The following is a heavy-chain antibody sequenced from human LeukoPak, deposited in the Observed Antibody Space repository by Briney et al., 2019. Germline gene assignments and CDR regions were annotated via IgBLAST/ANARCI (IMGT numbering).Heavy chain of an antibody. CDR2: IYTSGST. CDR1: GGSISSRNW. Sequence: SGTLSLTCAVSGGSISSRNWWSWVRPPPGKGLEWIGRIYTSGSTNYNPSLKSRVTISVDTSKNQFSLKLSSVTAADTAVYYCARATKIQLWSSWDYWGQGTLVTVSS. D-gene: IGHD5-18*01. J-gene: IGHJ4*02. V-gene: IGHV4-4*02. CDR3: ARATKIQLWSSWDY.